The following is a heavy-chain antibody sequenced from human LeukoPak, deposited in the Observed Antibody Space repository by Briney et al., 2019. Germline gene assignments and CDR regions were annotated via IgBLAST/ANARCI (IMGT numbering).Heavy chain of an antibody. CDR1: GGSISSSSYY. CDR3: ARRGRGYYYDSSGYILDY. J-gene: IGHJ4*02. Sequence: SETLSLTCTVSGGSISSSSYYWGWIRQAPGKGLEWIGSIYYSGSTYYNPSLKSRVTISVDTSKNQFSLKLSSVTAADTAVYYCARRGRGYYYDSSGYILDYWGQGTLVTVSS. V-gene: IGHV4-39*01. CDR2: IYYSGST. D-gene: IGHD3-22*01.